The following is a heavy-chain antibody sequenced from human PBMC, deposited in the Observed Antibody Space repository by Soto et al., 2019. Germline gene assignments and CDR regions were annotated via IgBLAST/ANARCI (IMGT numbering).Heavy chain of an antibody. CDR3: AKDFMVRIAVAGKIFDY. Sequence: GGSLRLSCAASGFTFSSYAMSWVRQAPGKGLEWVSAISGSGGSTYYADSVKGRFTISRDNSKNTLYLQMNSLRAEDTAVYYCAKDFMVRIAVAGKIFDYWGQGTLVTVSS. J-gene: IGHJ4*02. D-gene: IGHD6-19*01. V-gene: IGHV3-23*01. CDR2: ISGSGGST. CDR1: GFTFSSYA.